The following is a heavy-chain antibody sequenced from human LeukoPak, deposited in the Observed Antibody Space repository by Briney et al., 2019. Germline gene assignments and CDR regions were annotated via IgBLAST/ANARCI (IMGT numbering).Heavy chain of an antibody. V-gene: IGHV4-59*08. CDR3: ARHRAVAGEDFDY. CDR1: GGSISSYY. D-gene: IGHD6-19*01. CDR2: IYYSGST. Sequence: SETLSLTCTVSGGSISSYYWSWIRQPPGKGLEWIGYIYYSGSTNYNPSLKSRATISVDTSKNQFSLKLSSVTAADTAVYYCARHRAVAGEDFDYWGQGTLVTVSS. J-gene: IGHJ4*02.